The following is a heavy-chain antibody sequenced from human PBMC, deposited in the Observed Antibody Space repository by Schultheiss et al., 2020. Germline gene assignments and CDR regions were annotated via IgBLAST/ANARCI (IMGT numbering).Heavy chain of an antibody. V-gene: IGHV3-7*03. D-gene: IGHD3-16*01. Sequence: RGSLRLSCAASGFTFSDYWMNWVRQAPGKGLEWVASIKQDGSERYYVDSVKGRFTISRDNAKSSLYLQMNSLRAEDTAVYYCARDGVAPGLYFDYWGHGTLVTVSS. J-gene: IGHJ4*01. CDR3: ARDGVAPGLYFDY. CDR2: IKQDGSER. CDR1: GFTFSDYW.